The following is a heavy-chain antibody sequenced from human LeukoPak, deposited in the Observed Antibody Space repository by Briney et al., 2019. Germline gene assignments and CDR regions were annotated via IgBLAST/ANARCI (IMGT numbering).Heavy chain of an antibody. V-gene: IGHV4-39*07. J-gene: IGHJ4*02. CDR1: GGSISSSSYY. CDR2: IYYSGST. CDR3: ASANYDILTGYYFVPLDY. Sequence: PSETLSLTCTVSGGSISSSSYYWGWIRQPPGKGLEWIGSIYYSGSTYYNPSLKSRVTISVDTSKNQFSLKLSSVAAADTAVYYCASANYDILTGYYFVPLDYWGQGTLVTVSS. D-gene: IGHD3-9*01.